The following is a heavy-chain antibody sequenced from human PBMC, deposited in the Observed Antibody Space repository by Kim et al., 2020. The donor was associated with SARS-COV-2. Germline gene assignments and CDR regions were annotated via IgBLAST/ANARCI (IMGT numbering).Heavy chain of an antibody. CDR3: ARGRAWIQLWLVVGGDYYYYGMDV. CDR1: GFTFSSYS. D-gene: IGHD5-18*01. CDR2: ISSSSSYI. V-gene: IGHV3-21*01. J-gene: IGHJ6*02. Sequence: GSLRLSCAASGFTFSSYSMNWVRQAPGKGLEWVSSISSSSSYIYYADSVKGRFTISRDNAKNSLYLQMNSLRAEDTAVYYCARGRAWIQLWLVVGGDYYYYGMDVWGQGTTVTVSS.